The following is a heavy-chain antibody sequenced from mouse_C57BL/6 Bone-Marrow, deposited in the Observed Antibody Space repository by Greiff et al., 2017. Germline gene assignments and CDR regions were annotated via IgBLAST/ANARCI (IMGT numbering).Heavy chain of an antibody. CDR1: VYTFPSYW. CDR3: ARSIWDWYFDV. CDR2: IDPSDSYT. Sequence: VPLQQPGAGLVRPGTSVELSCQGSVYTFPSYWVHWVKQRPGQGLEWIGVIDPSDSYTNYNQKFKGKAALTVDTSSSTAYMQLSSLTSEDSAVYYCARSIWDWYFDVWGTGTTVTVSS. V-gene: IGHV1-59*01. J-gene: IGHJ1*03. D-gene: IGHD4-1*01.